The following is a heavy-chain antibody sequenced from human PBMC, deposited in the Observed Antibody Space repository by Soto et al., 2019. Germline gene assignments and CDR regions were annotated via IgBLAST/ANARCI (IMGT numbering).Heavy chain of an antibody. CDR3: ARDPWLAAAGTGNGYFDS. D-gene: IGHD6-13*01. J-gene: IGHJ4*02. CDR1: GDSVSSNSAA. V-gene: IGHV6-1*01. CDR2: TYYRSKWYN. Sequence: SQTLSLTCAISGDSVSSNSAAWNWIRQSPSRGLEWLGRTYYRSKWYNDYAVSVKSRITINPDTSKNQFSLQLNSVTPEDTAVYYCARDPWLAAAGTGNGYFDSWGQGTLVTVSS.